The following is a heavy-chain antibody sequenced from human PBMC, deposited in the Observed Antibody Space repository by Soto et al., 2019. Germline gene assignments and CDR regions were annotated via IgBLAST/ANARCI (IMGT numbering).Heavy chain of an antibody. Sequence: VQLFASGGGSARPGGSRRLSCTASGFTFTSYGMGWGRPAPGKGLQGVSTIRGDGGQTHYTHSVKGRCSNSRDNSKNTVYLQMVSLRAEDTAMYFCARDVGLDSDDFFAYWGQGAQVTVSS. CDR3: ARDVGLDSDDFFAY. J-gene: IGHJ4*02. CDR2: IRGDGGQT. V-gene: IGHV3-23*01. CDR1: GFTFTSYG. D-gene: IGHD3-9*01.